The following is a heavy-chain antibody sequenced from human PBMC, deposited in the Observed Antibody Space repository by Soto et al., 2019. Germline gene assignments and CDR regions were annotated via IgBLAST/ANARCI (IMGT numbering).Heavy chain of an antibody. V-gene: IGHV3-23*01. Sequence: GGSLRLSCVVSRFTFSSYAMTWVRQAPGKGLEWVSAISNSGGSTYYADSVKGRFSISRDNSKNSLYLQMNSLRAADTAVYYCASAAPDGSWFDPWGQGTLVTVSS. CDR3: ASAAPDGSWFDP. CDR2: ISNSGGST. J-gene: IGHJ5*02. CDR1: RFTFSSYA. D-gene: IGHD2-15*01.